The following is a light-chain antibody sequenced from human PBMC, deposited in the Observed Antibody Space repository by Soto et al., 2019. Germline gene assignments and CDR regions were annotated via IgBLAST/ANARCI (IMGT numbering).Light chain of an antibody. Sequence: IQMSHASAYRVAPVGHRIINACLTSQTITTSLNWYRQKPGKAPDLLIYAASRLQSGIPSRFGGSESGTDFTLTITGLQPEDFATYYCQQNYSPPITFGHGTRLEIK. CDR3: QQNYSPPIT. CDR1: QTITTS. J-gene: IGKJ5*01. V-gene: IGKV1-39*01. CDR2: AAS.